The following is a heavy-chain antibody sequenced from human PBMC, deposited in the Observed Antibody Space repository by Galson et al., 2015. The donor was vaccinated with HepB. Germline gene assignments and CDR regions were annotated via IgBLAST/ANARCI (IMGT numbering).Heavy chain of an antibody. J-gene: IGHJ4*02. CDR3: ARAEEQWLVPAGYYFDY. CDR2: INAGNGNT. V-gene: IGHV1-3*01. D-gene: IGHD6-19*01. CDR1: GYTFTSYA. Sequence: SVKVSCKASGYTFTSYAMHWVRQAPGQRLEWMGWINAGNGNTKYSQKFQGRVTITRDTSASTAYMELSSLRSEDTAVYYCARAEEQWLVPAGYYFDYWGQGTLVTVSS.